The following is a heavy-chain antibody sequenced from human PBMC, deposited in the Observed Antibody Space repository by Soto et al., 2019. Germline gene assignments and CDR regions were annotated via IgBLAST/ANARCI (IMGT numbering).Heavy chain of an antibody. Sequence: SETLSLTCTVFGTSISTVDYSWAWIRQAPGKGLEWIGYIYFSGSTYYNPSLKSRVAISVDTTKNQFSLQLRSVTAADTAVYFCYSEGFWGQGALVTVSS. CDR3: YSEGF. D-gene: IGHD2-15*01. CDR1: GTSISTVDYS. CDR2: IYFSGST. V-gene: IGHV4-30-4*08. J-gene: IGHJ4*02.